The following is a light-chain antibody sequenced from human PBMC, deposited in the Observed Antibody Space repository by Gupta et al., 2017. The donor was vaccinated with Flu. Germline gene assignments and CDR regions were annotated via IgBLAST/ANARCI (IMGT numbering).Light chain of an antibody. Sequence: PASLSASVGDRVTITCRASQDISNYLGWYQQKPGKAPKSVIFGASVLQTGVPSRFSGRGSGTDFTLTISSLQPEDFAIYYCQQYKESPYTFGPGTKVDFK. J-gene: IGKJ3*01. CDR1: QDISNY. CDR2: GAS. CDR3: QQYKESPYT. V-gene: IGKV1-16*01.